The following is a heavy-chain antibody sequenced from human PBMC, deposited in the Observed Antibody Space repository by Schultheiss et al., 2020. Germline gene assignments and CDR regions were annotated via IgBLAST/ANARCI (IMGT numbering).Heavy chain of an antibody. Sequence: SVKVSCKASGGTFSSYAISWVRQAPGQGLEWMGGIIPIFGTANYAQKFQGRVTITADESTSTAYMELSSLRSEDTAVYYCTYYDFWSGSGYYYYGMDVWGKGTTVTVSS. CDR1: GGTFSSYA. V-gene: IGHV1-69*13. D-gene: IGHD3-3*01. CDR2: IIPIFGTA. J-gene: IGHJ6*04. CDR3: TYYDFWSGSGYYYYGMDV.